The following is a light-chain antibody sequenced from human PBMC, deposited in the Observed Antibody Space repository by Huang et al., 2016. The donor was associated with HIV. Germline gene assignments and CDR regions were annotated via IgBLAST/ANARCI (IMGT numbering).Light chain of an antibody. J-gene: IGKJ2*02. CDR1: QSLLHSDGKTY. CDR3: MQSTHLRT. Sequence: IVMTQTPLSLSVTPGQPATISCKSNQSLLHSDGKTYLYCYLQRPGQSPQLLIYDVSSRFSGVPDRFRGSGSGTDFTMKISRVEAGDVGIYYCMQSTHLRTFGQGTKLEIK. V-gene: IGKV2-29*02. CDR2: DVS.